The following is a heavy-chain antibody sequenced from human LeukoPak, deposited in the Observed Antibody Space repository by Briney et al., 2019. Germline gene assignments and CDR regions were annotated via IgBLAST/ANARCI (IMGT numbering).Heavy chain of an antibody. CDR3: ARVPRDAYNT. D-gene: IGHD5-24*01. J-gene: IGHJ4*02. Sequence: ASVKVSCKASGYTFIGYYIHWVRQAPGQGLEWMGWINPNSGGTKYAQKFQGRVTMTTDTSISTAYMELSRLRSDDTAMYYCARVPRDAYNTWGQGTLVTVSS. CDR2: INPNSGGT. CDR1: GYTFIGYY. V-gene: IGHV1-2*02.